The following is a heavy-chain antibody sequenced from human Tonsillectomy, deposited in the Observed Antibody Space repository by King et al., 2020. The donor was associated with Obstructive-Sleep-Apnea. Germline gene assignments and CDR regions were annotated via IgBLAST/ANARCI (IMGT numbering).Heavy chain of an antibody. CDR2: IVYDGNNQ. Sequence: VQLVESGGGVVQPGRSLRLSCAASGFTFSTYSMHWVRQAPGKGLELVAVIVYDGNNQYYADSVKVRFTISRDNSKNTLFLQRNSLRSEDTAVYYCAREDRVGATYFLDYWGQGTLVTVSS. J-gene: IGHJ4*02. V-gene: IGHV3-30-3*01. D-gene: IGHD1-26*01. CDR1: GFTFSTYS. CDR3: AREDRVGATYFLDY.